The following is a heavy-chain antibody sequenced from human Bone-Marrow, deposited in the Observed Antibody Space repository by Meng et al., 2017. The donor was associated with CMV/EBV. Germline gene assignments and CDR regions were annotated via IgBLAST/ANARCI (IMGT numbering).Heavy chain of an antibody. Sequence: GESLKISCAASGFTFSSYWMHWVRQAPGKGLVWVSRINCDGSSTSYADSVKGRFTISRDNAKTPLYLQMNSLRAEDTAVYYCARDRYYGSGIAGMDVWGQGTTVTVSS. CDR1: GFTFSSYW. V-gene: IGHV3-74*01. CDR2: INCDGSST. CDR3: ARDRYYGSGIAGMDV. J-gene: IGHJ6*02. D-gene: IGHD3-10*01.